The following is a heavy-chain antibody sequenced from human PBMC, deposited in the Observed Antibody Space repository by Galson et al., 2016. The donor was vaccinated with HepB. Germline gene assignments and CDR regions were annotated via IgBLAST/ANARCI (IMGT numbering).Heavy chain of an antibody. CDR1: GVSFSTYY. CDR3: ARRLTGAGTFDY. Sequence: SETLSLTCAVYGVSFSTYYWTWIRQPPGKGLEWIGSISYGGTTYYYPSLQSRVSISIDTSKNQFSLKLSSVTAADTAVYYCARRLTGAGTFDYWGQGTLVTVSS. V-gene: IGHV4-39*01. D-gene: IGHD6-19*01. J-gene: IGHJ4*02. CDR2: ISYGGTT.